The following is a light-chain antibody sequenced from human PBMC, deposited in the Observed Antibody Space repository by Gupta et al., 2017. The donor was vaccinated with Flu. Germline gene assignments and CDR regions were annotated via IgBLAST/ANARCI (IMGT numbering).Light chain of an antibody. V-gene: IGLV2-14*03. Sequence: SSDVGPYYFVSWYQQHPGTAPRLLIYDVSHRPSGVSNRFSGSKSGNSASLTISGLQAEDEADYYCSAYTTTSTVVFGGGTKLTVL. J-gene: IGLJ2*01. CDR2: DVS. CDR3: SAYTTTSTVV. CDR1: SSDVGPYYF.